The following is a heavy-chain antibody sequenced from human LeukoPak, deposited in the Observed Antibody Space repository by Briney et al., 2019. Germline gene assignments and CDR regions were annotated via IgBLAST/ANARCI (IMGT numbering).Heavy chain of an antibody. CDR3: GRGSGSYSHYLDY. J-gene: IGHJ4*02. CDR2: INPNSGGT. Sequence: ASVKVSCEASGYTFTGYYMHWVRQAPGQGLEWMGWINPNSGGTNYAQKFQGRVTMTRDTSISTAYMELSRLRSDDTAVYYCGRGSGSYSHYLDYWGQGTLVTVSS. D-gene: IGHD3-10*01. CDR1: GYTFTGYY. V-gene: IGHV1-2*02.